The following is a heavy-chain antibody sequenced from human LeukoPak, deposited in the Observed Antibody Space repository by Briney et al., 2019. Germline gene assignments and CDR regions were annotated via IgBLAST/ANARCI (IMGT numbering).Heavy chain of an antibody. CDR3: ARVSGSYYSDFDY. D-gene: IGHD3-10*01. CDR1: GGSISSSNW. V-gene: IGHV4-4*02. Sequence: SESLSLTCAVSGGSISSSNWWSWVRQPPGKGLEWIGEIYHSGSTNYNPSLKSRVTISVDTSKNQFSLKLSSVTAADTAVYYCARVSGSYYSDFDYWGQGTLATVSS. CDR2: IYHSGST. J-gene: IGHJ4*02.